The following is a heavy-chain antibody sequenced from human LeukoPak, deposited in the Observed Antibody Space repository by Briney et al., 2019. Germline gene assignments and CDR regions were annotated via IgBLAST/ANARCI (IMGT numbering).Heavy chain of an antibody. CDR2: INHSGST. J-gene: IGHJ4*02. V-gene: IGHV4-34*01. D-gene: IGHD5-12*01. CDR1: GGSFSGYY. Sequence: SESLSLTCAVYGGSFSGYYWSWIRQPPGKGLEWIGEINHSGSTNYNPSLKSRVTISVDTSKNQLSLKLSSVTAADTAVYYCARGGGYSYGFGIVATPRPRAYYFDYWGQGTLVTVSS. CDR3: ARGGGYSYGFGIVATPRPRAYYFDY.